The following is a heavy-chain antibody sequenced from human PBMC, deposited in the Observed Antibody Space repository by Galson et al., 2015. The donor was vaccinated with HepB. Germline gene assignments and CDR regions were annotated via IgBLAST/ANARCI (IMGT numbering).Heavy chain of an antibody. CDR1: GFTFSSYG. CDR2: IWYDGGNK. V-gene: IGHV3-33*01. D-gene: IGHD2-15*01. Sequence: SLRLSCEASGFTFSSYGMHWVRQAPGKGLEWVAVIWYDGGNKYYADSVKGRFTISRDNSKNTLYLQMSSLRAKDAAVYYCAGDLSAYGGGGRCYPLDYWGQGTLVTVSS. J-gene: IGHJ4*02. CDR3: AGDLSAYGGGGRCYPLDY.